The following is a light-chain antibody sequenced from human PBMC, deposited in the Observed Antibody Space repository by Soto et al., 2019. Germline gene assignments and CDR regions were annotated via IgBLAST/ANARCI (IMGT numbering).Light chain of an antibody. V-gene: IGKV3-15*01. Sequence: TQSPSSLSASVGDRVTISCRASQGIANFLAWYQQKPGKAPKLLIYGASTRATGIPARFSGSGSGTEFTLTISSLQSEDFAVYYCQQYNNWPLTFGGGTKVEIK. CDR1: QGIANF. J-gene: IGKJ4*01. CDR3: QQYNNWPLT. CDR2: GAS.